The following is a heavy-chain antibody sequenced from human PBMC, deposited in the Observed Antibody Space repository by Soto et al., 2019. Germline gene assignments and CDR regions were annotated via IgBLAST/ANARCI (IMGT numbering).Heavy chain of an antibody. CDR1: GFTFIDAW. Sequence: PGGSLRLSCVGSGFTFIDAWMSWVRQAPGKGLEWVGRLKSETGGGTADYAAPVEGRFNISRDDSKNTLYLQMNSLKSEDTAVYYCMTAPGLNVLFWGQGALVTVSS. CDR2: LKSETGGGTA. J-gene: IGHJ4*02. V-gene: IGHV3-15*01. D-gene: IGHD3-16*01. CDR3: MTAPGLNVLF.